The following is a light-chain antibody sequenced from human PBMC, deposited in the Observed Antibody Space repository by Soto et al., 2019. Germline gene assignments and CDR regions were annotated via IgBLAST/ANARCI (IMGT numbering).Light chain of an antibody. CDR1: QSVSTY. Sequence: DIVLTHSPASLSLTPGARAALSYRASQSVSTYLGWYQQKPGQAPRLLIYDASSMAAGIPARFSGSGSGTDFTLTISSLQPDDFAVYYCQQRNSWPRTFGQGTKVDNK. CDR2: DAS. V-gene: IGKV3-11*01. CDR3: QQRNSWPRT. J-gene: IGKJ1*01.